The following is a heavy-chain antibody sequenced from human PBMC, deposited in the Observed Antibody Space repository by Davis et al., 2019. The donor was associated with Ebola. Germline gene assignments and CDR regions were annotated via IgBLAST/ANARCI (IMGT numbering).Heavy chain of an antibody. CDR1: GYTFTNYD. J-gene: IGHJ4*02. V-gene: IGHV1-8*01. CDR2: MNPNSGNT. CDR3: AKIKNYHAVRGTFDY. D-gene: IGHD1-26*01. Sequence: ASVKVSCKASGYTFTNYDVHWVRQGTGQGLEWIGWMNPNSGNTGYGQKFQGRVTMTRNTSISTAYMELSSLRDEDTAVYYCAKIKNYHAVRGTFDYWGQGTPVTVSS.